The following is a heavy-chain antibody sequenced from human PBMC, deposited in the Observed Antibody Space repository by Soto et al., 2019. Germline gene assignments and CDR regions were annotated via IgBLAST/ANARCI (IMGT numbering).Heavy chain of an antibody. Sequence: QVQLQESGPGLVKPSETLSLTCTVSGGSVSSGSYYWSWIRQPPGKGLEWIGYIYYSGSTNYNPWLQGGVTISVETSKNQCSVKVSAVTAAGTAVYYCARAGDPALWFGELLLYPLFDCWGQGTLVTVSS. V-gene: IGHV4-61*01. D-gene: IGHD3-10*01. J-gene: IGHJ4*02. CDR1: GGSVSSGSYY. CDR2: IYYSGST. CDR3: ARAGDPALWFGELLLYPLFDC.